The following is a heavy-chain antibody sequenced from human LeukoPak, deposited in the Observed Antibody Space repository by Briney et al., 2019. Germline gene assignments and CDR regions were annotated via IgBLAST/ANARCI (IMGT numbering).Heavy chain of an antibody. V-gene: IGHV1-18*01. D-gene: IGHD2-15*01. CDR1: GYTFTSYG. CDR3: ARARICSGGSCYSDPLDY. CDR2: INSYNGNT. J-gene: IGHJ4*02. Sequence: AASVKVSCKASGYTFTSYGFTWVRQAPAQGLEWMGWINSYNGNTQYAPKFKGRVTTTIDTSTSTAYMELRSLGSDDTAVYYCARARICSGGSCYSDPLDYWGQGTLVTVSS.